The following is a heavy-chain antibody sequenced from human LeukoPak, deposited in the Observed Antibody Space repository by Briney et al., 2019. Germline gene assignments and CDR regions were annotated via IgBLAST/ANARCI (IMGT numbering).Heavy chain of an antibody. D-gene: IGHD5-18*01. CDR2: ISSSSSYT. CDR1: GFTFSSYS. CDR3: ARGGRGYSYPFDY. Sequence: GGSLRLSCAASGFTFSSYSMNWVRQAPGKGLEGVSSISSSSSYTYYADSVKGRFTISRDNAKNSLYLQMNSLRAEDTAVYYCARGGRGYSYPFDYWGQGTLVTVSS. V-gene: IGHV3-21*01. J-gene: IGHJ4*02.